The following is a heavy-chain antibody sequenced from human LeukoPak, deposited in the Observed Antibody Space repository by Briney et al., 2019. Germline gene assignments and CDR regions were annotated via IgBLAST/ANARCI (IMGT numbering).Heavy chain of an antibody. Sequence: GGSLRLSCAASGFTFSSAWMHWVRQAPGKGLAWVSRINSDGSTTSYADSVKGRFTISRDNAKNTLYLQMNSLRAEDTAVYYCARDLTGNVLDYWGQGTLVTISS. V-gene: IGHV3-74*01. CDR1: GFTFSSAW. J-gene: IGHJ4*02. CDR2: INSDGSTT. CDR3: ARDLTGNVLDY. D-gene: IGHD3-10*01.